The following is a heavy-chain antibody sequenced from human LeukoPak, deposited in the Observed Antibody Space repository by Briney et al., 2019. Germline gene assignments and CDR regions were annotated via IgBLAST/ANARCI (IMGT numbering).Heavy chain of an antibody. D-gene: IGHD3-22*01. CDR1: GGSFSGYY. CDR3: ARSPHYYDSSGYPFGGGSAFDI. CDR2: INHSGST. Sequence: SETLSLTCAVYGGSFSGYYWSWIRQPPGKGLEWIGEINHSGSTNYNPSLKGRVTISVDTSKNQFSLKLSSVTAADTAVYYCARSPHYYDSSGYPFGGGSAFDIWGQGTMVTVSS. V-gene: IGHV4-34*01. J-gene: IGHJ3*02.